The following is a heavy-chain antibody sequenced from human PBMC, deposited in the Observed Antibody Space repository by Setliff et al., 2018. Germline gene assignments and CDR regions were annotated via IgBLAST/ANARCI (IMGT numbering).Heavy chain of an antibody. V-gene: IGHV4-59*03. D-gene: IGHD2-8*02. Sequence: NPSETLSLTCTVSGGSISSYYWSWIRQPPGKGLEWIGYIYYSGSTNYNPSLKSRVTISVDTSKNQFSLKLSSVTAADTALYYCTVYNTGSSKDHYWGQGTPVTVSS. CDR2: IYYSGST. CDR1: GGSISSYY. J-gene: IGHJ4*02. CDR3: TVYNTGSSKDHY.